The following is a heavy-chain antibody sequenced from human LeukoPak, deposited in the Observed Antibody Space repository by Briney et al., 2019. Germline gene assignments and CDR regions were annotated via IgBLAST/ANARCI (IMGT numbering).Heavy chain of an antibody. CDR3: AKTSGSYHRMGWFDP. CDR2: ISGSGGST. Sequence: AGGSLRLSCAASGFTFSSYAMSWVRQAPGKGLEWVSAISGSGGSTYYADSVKGRFTISRDNSKNTLYLQMNSLRAEDTAVYYCAKTSGSYHRMGWFDPWGQGTLVTVSS. D-gene: IGHD1-26*01. V-gene: IGHV3-23*01. J-gene: IGHJ5*02. CDR1: GFTFSSYA.